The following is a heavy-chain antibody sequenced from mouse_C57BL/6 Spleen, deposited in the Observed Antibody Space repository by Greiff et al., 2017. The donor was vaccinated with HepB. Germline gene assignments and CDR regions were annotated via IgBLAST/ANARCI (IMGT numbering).Heavy chain of an antibody. CDR2: ISSGSSTI. V-gene: IGHV5-17*01. CDR3: ARPGEGYFDY. CDR1: GFTFSDYG. J-gene: IGHJ2*01. Sequence: EVQLVESGGGLVKPGGSLKLSCAASGFTFSDYGIHWVRQAPEKGLEWVAYISSGSSTIYYADTVKGRFTISRDNAKNTLFLQMTSLRSEDTAMYYCARPGEGYFDYWGQGTTLTVSS.